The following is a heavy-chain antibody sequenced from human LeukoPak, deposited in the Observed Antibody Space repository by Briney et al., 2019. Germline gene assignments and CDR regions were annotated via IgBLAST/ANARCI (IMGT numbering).Heavy chain of an antibody. J-gene: IGHJ5*02. CDR1: GFTFDDYA. CDR3: ARVLGAWFDP. D-gene: IGHD1-26*01. Sequence: PGGSLRLSCAASGFTFDDYAMHWVRQAPGKGLEWVSGISWNSGSIGYADSVKGRFTISRDNSKNTLYLQMGSLRAEDMAVYYCARVLGAWFDPWGQGTLVTVSS. CDR2: ISWNSGSI. V-gene: IGHV3-9*03.